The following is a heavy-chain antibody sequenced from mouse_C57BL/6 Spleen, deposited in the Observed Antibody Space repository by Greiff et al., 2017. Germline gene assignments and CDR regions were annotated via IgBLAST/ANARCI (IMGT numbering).Heavy chain of an antibody. D-gene: IGHD1-1*01. CDR2: ISSGSSTL. CDR1: GFTFSDYG. CDR3: ARTHYYGSSYGY. Sequence: EVQVVESGGGLVKPGGSLKLSCAASGFTFSDYGMHWVRQAPEKGLEWVAYISSGSSTLYYADTVKGRFTISRDNAKNTLFLQMTSLRSEDTAMYYCARTHYYGSSYGYWGQGTTLTVSS. V-gene: IGHV5-17*01. J-gene: IGHJ2*01.